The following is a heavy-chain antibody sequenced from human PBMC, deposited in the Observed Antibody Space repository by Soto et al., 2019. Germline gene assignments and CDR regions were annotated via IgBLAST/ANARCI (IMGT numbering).Heavy chain of an antibody. V-gene: IGHV4-31*03. D-gene: IGHD3-9*01. CDR2: IYYSGST. CDR3: ARSPYDILTGYSNNWFDP. CDR1: GGSISSGGYY. J-gene: IGHJ5*02. Sequence: QVQLQESGPGLVKPSQTLSLTCTVSGGSISSGGYYWSWIRQHPGKGLEWIGYIYYSGSTYYNPSLKSRVTISGDTSKNQFSLKLSSVTAADTAVYYCARSPYDILTGYSNNWFDPWGQGTLVTVSS.